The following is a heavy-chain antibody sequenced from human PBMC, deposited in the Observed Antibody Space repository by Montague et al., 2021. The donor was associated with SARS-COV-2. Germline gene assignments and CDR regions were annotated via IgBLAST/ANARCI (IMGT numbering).Heavy chain of an antibody. V-gene: IGHV4-39*01. CDR3: ARREYSSGWGD. D-gene: IGHD3-10*01. CDR2: VDYSGNT. Sequence: SETLSLTCTVTGGPISSSSDYWGWIRQSPGKGLEWIASVDYSGNTYYSPSLKSRLTISVDTPKNQFSLKLNSVTAADTALYYCARREYSSGWGDWGQGTLVTVSS. CDR1: GGPISSSSDY. J-gene: IGHJ4*02.